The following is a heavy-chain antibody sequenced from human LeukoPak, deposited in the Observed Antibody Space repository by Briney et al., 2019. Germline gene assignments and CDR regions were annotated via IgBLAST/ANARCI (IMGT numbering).Heavy chain of an antibody. CDR3: TSGAVAGTSNY. CDR2: IRSKANSYAT. V-gene: IGHV3-73*01. Sequence: GGSLRLSCAASGFTFSGSAMHWVRQASGKGLEWVGRIRSKANSYATAYAASVKGRFTISRDDSKNTAYLQMNSLKTEDTAAHYCTSGAVAGTSNYWGQGTLVTVSS. CDR1: GFTFSGSA. J-gene: IGHJ4*02. D-gene: IGHD6-19*01.